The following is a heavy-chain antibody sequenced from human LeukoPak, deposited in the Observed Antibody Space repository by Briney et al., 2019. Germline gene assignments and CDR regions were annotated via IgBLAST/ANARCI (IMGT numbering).Heavy chain of an antibody. CDR3: TRLTTNYFDY. V-gene: IGHV3-48*03. J-gene: IGHJ4*02. CDR1: GFTFRSYE. CDR2: ISNSGSPI. Sequence: PGGSLRRSCAASGFTFRSYEMNWVRQAPGKGLEWVSYISNSGSPIYYADSVKGRFTISRDNAKNSLYLQMNSLRVEDTAVYYCTRLTTNYFDYWGQGTLVSVSS. D-gene: IGHD4-17*01.